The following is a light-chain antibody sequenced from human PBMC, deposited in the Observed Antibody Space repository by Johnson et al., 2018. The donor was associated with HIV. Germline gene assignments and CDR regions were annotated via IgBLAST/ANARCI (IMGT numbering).Light chain of an antibody. Sequence: QSVLTQPPSVSAAPGQKVTISCSGSSSNIGNNYVSWYQQLPGTAPKLLIYDNNKRPSGIPDRFSGSKSGTSATLAITGLQTWDEADYYCGTWDTSLSVYVFGTGTKVTVL. CDR1: SSNIGNNY. V-gene: IGLV1-51*01. CDR2: DNN. J-gene: IGLJ1*01. CDR3: GTWDTSLSVYV.